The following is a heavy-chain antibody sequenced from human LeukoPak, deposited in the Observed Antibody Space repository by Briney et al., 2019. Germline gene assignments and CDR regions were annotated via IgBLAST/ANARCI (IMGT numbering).Heavy chain of an antibody. CDR2: IYSGGST. J-gene: IGHJ4*02. CDR1: GFTVSSNY. CDR3: ARDPFMITFGGVTDY. V-gene: IGHV3-66*02. Sequence: GGSLRLSCAASGFTVSSNYMSWVRQAPGKGLEWVSVIYSGGSTYYADSVKGRFTISRDNSKNTLYPQMNSLRAEDTAVYYCARDPFMITFGGVTDYWGQGTLVTVSS. D-gene: IGHD3-16*01.